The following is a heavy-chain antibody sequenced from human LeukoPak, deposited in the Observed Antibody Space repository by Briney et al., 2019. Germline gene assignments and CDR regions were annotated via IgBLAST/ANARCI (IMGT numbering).Heavy chain of an antibody. V-gene: IGHV1-3*01. CDR1: GYTFTSYA. CDR2: INAGNGNT. Sequence: GASVKVSCKASGYTFTSYAMHWVRQAPGQRLEWMGWINAGNGNTKYSQKFQGRVTITRDTSASTAYMELSSLRSEDTAVYYCAREVKATVISGSYYFDYWGQGTLVTVSS. CDR3: AREVKATVISGSYYFDY. D-gene: IGHD4-11*01. J-gene: IGHJ4*02.